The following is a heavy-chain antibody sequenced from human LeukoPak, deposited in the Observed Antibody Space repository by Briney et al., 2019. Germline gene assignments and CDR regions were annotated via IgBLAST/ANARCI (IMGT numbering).Heavy chain of an antibody. CDR2: IWYDGSIT. V-gene: IGHV3-33*01. CDR1: GFIFSTYG. J-gene: IGHJ4*02. Sequence: PGGSLRLSCAASGFIFSTYGMHWVRQPPGKGLEWVAVIWYDGSITYYGDFVKGRFTISRDNSKNTLYLQINSLRAEDTAVYHCARVLDSYGLRAADYWGQGTLVTVSS. D-gene: IGHD5-18*01. CDR3: ARVLDSYGLRAADY.